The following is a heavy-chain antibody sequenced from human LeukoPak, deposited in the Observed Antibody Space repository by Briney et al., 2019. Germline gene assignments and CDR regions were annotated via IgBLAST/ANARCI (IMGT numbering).Heavy chain of an antibody. J-gene: IGHJ3*02. CDR2: IIPILGIA. CDR1: GGTFSSYG. Sequence: ASVKVSCKASGGTFSSYGISWVRQAPGQGLEWMGRIIPILGIANYAQKFQGRVTITADKSTSTAYMELSSLRSEDTAVYYCARTQGRDNAFDIWGQGTMVTVSS. V-gene: IGHV1-69*04. CDR3: ARTQGRDNAFDI. D-gene: IGHD3-10*01.